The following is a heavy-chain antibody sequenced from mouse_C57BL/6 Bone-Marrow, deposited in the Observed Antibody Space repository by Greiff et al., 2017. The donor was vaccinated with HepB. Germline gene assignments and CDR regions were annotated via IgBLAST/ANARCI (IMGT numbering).Heavy chain of an antibody. D-gene: IGHD2-3*01. CDR1: GYTFTSYW. CDR2: IDPSDSYT. J-gene: IGHJ4*01. CDR3: ARWLLRAMDY. Sequence: QVQLQQPGAELVMPGASVKLSCKASGYTFTSYWMHWVKQRPGQGLGWIGEIDPSDSYTNYNQKFKGKSTLTVDKSSSTAYMQLSSLTSEDSAVYYCARWLLRAMDYWGQGTSVTVSS. V-gene: IGHV1-69*01.